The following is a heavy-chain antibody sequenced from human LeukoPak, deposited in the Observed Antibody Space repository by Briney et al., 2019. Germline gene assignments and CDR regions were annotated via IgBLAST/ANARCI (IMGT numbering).Heavy chain of an antibody. D-gene: IGHD5-18*01. J-gene: IGHJ4*02. CDR2: INPNSGGT. Sequence: GASVKVSCKASGYTFTDYFMHWVRQSPGQGLEWMGWINPNSGGTHYAQKFQGRVTMTRDTSISTAYMELSRLRSDGTAVYYCAIDPGYSSPRGDYWGQGTLVTVSS. V-gene: IGHV1-2*02. CDR1: GYTFTDYF. CDR3: AIDPGYSSPRGDY.